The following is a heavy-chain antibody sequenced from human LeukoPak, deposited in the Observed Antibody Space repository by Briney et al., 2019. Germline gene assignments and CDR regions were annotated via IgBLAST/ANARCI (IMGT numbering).Heavy chain of an antibody. D-gene: IGHD5-12*01. J-gene: IGHJ5*02. CDR1: GGSISNYY. CDR2: VYYSGST. V-gene: IGHV4-59*01. Sequence: SETLSLTCAVSGGSISNYYWTWIRQPPGTGLEWIGYVYYSGSTNYNPSLKSRVTISVDTSKNQFSLKLSSVTAADTAVYYCARNKGLANWFDPWGQGALVTVSS. CDR3: ARNKGLANWFDP.